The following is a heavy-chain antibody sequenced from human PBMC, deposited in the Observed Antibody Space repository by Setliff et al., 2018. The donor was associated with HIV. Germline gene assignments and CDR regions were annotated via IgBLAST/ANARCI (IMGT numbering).Heavy chain of an antibody. CDR2: IYFSGNT. CDR3: ARVFTVAGTYYYYYMDV. J-gene: IGHJ6*03. Sequence: SETLSLTCTVSGGSISSSRYYWGWIRQPPGKGLEWIASIYFSGNTRYNPSLKSRVTISVDTSKNQFSLKLRSVTASDTAGYYCARVFTVAGTYYYYYMDVGGKGPRSPSP. CDR1: GGSISSSRYY. V-gene: IGHV4-39*01. D-gene: IGHD6-19*01.